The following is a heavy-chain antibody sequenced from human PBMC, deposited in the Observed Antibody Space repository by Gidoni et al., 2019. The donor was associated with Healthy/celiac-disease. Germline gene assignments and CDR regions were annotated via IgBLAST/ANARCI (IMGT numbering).Heavy chain of an antibody. D-gene: IGHD3-10*01. V-gene: IGHV3-48*03. CDR2: ISSSGSTI. Sequence: EVQLVESGGGLVQPGGSLRLSCAASGFTFSSYEMNWVRQAPGKGLEWVSYISSSGSTIYYADSVKGRFTISRDNAKNSLYLQMNSLRAEDTAVYYCARDLLWFGELFPFDYWGQGTLVTVSS. CDR1: GFTFSSYE. CDR3: ARDLLWFGELFPFDY. J-gene: IGHJ4*02.